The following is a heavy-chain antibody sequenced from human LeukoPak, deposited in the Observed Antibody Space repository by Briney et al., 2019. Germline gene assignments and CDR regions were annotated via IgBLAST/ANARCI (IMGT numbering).Heavy chain of an antibody. V-gene: IGHV3-49*03. Sequence: SGGSLRLSCTGSGFTFGDYAMSWFRQAPGKGLEWVGFIRSNIFGRTTVYAASVKGRFTISRDDSKSVAYLQMNSLKIEDTAVFYCTRKRDCSTTTCYASLFYGMDVWGQGTTVTVSS. J-gene: IGHJ6*02. CDR2: IRSNIFGRTT. D-gene: IGHD2-2*01. CDR1: GFTFGDYA. CDR3: TRKRDCSTTTCYASLFYGMDV.